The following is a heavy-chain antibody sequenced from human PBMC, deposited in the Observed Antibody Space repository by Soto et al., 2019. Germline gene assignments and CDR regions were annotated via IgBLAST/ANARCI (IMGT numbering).Heavy chain of an antibody. CDR3: ASSGYRYGYVLIFDY. CDR2: INHSGST. V-gene: IGHV4-34*01. J-gene: IGHJ4*02. D-gene: IGHD5-18*01. Sequence: PSETLSLTCAVYGGSFSGYYWSWIRQPPGKGLEWIGEINHSGSTNYNPSLKSRVTISVDTSKNQFSLKLSSVTAADTAVYYCASSGYRYGYVLIFDYCGQRNMVTVS. CDR1: GGSFSGYY.